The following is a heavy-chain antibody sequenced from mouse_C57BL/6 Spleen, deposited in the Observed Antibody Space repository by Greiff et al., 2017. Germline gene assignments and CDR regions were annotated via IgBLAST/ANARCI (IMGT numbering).Heavy chain of an antibody. CDR3: AEDDPLKY. V-gene: IGHV14-3*01. CDR2: IDPANGNT. CDR1: GFNIKNTY. D-gene: IGHD2-3*01. Sequence: VQLQPSVAELVRPGASVKLSCTASGFNIKNTYMHGVKQRPEQGLEWIGRIDPANGNTKYAPKFQGKATITADTSSNTAYLQLSSPTSEDTANYDCAEDDPLKYWGQGTTLTVSS. J-gene: IGHJ2*01.